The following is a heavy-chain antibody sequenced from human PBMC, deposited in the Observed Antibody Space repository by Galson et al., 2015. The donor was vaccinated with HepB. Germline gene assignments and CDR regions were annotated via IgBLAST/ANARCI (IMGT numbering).Heavy chain of an antibody. CDR3: ARDFRYSHGYHHYYYYGMDV. V-gene: IGHV3-48*01. J-gene: IGHJ6*02. CDR2: ISSTGTTI. D-gene: IGHD5-18*01. Sequence: SLRLSCAASGFIFSTYTFNWVRRAPGKDLEWISYISSTGTTIYYADSVKGRFTISRDNSKNTLYLQMNSLKTEDTAVYYCARDFRYSHGYHHYYYYGMDVWGQGTTVTVSS. CDR1: GFIFSTYT.